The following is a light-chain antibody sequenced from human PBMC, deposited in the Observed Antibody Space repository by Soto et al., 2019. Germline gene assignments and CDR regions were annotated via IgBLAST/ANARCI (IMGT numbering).Light chain of an antibody. J-gene: IGKJ1*01. V-gene: IGKV1-5*01. CDR2: DAS. Sequence: DIQMTQSPSTLSASVGDRVTITCRASQSISSWLAWYQQKPGKAPKLLIYDASSLESGVPSRFSGSGSGTEFTLTISSLQPDDFATYYRQLYTSYRTFGQGTKVDIK. CDR1: QSISSW. CDR3: QLYTSYRT.